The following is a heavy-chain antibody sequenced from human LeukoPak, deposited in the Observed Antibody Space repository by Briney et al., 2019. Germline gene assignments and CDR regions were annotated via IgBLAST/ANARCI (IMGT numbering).Heavy chain of an antibody. V-gene: IGHV3-48*01. J-gene: IGHJ4*02. CDR3: ARVFTMIVVVAY. Sequence: SGGSLRLSCAASGFTFSSYSMNWVRQAPGKGLECASYISSSSSSTIYYADSVKGRFTISRDNAKNSLYLQMNSLRAEDTAVYYCARVFTMIVVVAYWGQGTLVTVSS. D-gene: IGHD3-22*01. CDR1: GFTFSSYS. CDR2: ISSSSSSTI.